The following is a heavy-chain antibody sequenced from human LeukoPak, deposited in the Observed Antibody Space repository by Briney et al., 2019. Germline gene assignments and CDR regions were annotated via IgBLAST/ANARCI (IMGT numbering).Heavy chain of an antibody. CDR2: ISSSSSSI. D-gene: IGHD4-17*01. V-gene: IGHV3-48*02. Sequence: PGGSLRLSCAASGFTFISYGMNWVRQAPGKGLEWVSYISSSSSSIYYADSVKGRFTISRDSAKNSLYLQMNSLRDEDTAVYYCARAPYGDYLFEWFDPWGQGTLVTVSS. J-gene: IGHJ5*02. CDR1: GFTFISYG. CDR3: ARAPYGDYLFEWFDP.